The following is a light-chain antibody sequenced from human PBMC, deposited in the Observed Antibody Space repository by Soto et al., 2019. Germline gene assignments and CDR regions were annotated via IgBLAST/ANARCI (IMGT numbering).Light chain of an antibody. Sequence: QSALTQPRSASGSPGQSITISCTGTSSDVGGYNYVSWYQQHPAKAPKLIIFDVSKRPSGVPNRFSGSKSVNTASLTISGIRAEDEADYYCCSYVGRNTYVFGTGTKLTVL. J-gene: IGLJ1*01. CDR2: DVS. CDR1: SSDVGGYNY. CDR3: CSYVGRNTYV. V-gene: IGLV2-11*01.